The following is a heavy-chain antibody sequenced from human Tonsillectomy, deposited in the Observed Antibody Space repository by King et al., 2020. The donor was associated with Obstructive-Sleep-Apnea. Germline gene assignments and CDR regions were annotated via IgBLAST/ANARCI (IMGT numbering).Heavy chain of an antibody. CDR3: VKDSAAGTGGDAFDI. Sequence: QLVQSGGGLVQPGRSLRLSCAASGFNFNDYAIHWVRHAPGKGLEWVSGIRWNSNSIEYADSVKGRFTISRDNAKNSLYLHMNSLRAEDTALYYCVKDSAAGTGGDAFDIWGQGTMLTVSS. CDR2: IRWNSNSI. V-gene: IGHV3-9*01. J-gene: IGHJ3*02. D-gene: IGHD6-13*01. CDR1: GFNFNDYA.